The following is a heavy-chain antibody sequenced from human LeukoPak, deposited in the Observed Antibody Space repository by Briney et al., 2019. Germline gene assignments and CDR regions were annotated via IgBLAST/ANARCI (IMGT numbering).Heavy chain of an antibody. CDR2: ISWNSGSI. D-gene: IGHD1-14*01. CDR3: AKATRGNHY. J-gene: IGHJ4*02. Sequence: GGSLRLSCAASGFTFDDYAMHWVRQAPGKGLEWVPGISWNSGSIGYADSVKGRFTISRDNAKNSLYLQMNSLRAEDTALYYCAKATRGNHYWGQGTLVTVSS. V-gene: IGHV3-9*01. CDR1: GFTFDDYA.